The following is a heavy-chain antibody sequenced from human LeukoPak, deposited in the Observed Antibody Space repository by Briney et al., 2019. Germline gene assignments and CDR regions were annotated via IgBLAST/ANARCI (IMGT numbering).Heavy chain of an antibody. CDR3: ARGREGAARPMGYFDY. V-gene: IGHV3-30*01. Sequence: GGSLRLSCAASGFTVSSYAMHWVRQAPGKGLEWVAVISYDGSNKYYADSVKGRFTISRDNSKNTLYLQMNSLRAEDTAVYYCARGREGAARPMGYFDYWGQGTLVTVSS. J-gene: IGHJ4*02. D-gene: IGHD6-6*01. CDR2: ISYDGSNK. CDR1: GFTVSSYA.